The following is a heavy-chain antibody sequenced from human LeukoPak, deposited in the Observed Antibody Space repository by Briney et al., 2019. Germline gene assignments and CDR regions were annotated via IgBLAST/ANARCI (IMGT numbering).Heavy chain of an antibody. Sequence: SVKVSCKASGGTFSSYAISWVRQAPGQGLEWMGRIIPIFGTANYAQKFQGRVTITTDESTSTAYMELSSLRSEDTAVYYCAREAIVVPIAKYFDYWGQGTLVTVSS. J-gene: IGHJ4*02. CDR1: GGTFSSYA. CDR3: AREAIVVPIAKYFDY. V-gene: IGHV1-69*05. D-gene: IGHD3-22*01. CDR2: IIPIFGTA.